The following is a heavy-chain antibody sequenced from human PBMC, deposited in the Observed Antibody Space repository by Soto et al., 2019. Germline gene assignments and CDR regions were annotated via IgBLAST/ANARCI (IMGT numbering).Heavy chain of an antibody. CDR1: GFTVSSNY. Sequence: PGGSLRLSCAASGFTVSSNYMSWVRQAPGKGLEWVSVIYSGGSTYYADSVKGRFTISRDNSKNTLYLQMNSLRAEDTAVYYCARFKLGYCSGGSCYSGFDYWGQGTLVTVS. CDR2: IYSGGST. D-gene: IGHD2-15*01. J-gene: IGHJ4*02. CDR3: ARFKLGYCSGGSCYSGFDY. V-gene: IGHV3-66*01.